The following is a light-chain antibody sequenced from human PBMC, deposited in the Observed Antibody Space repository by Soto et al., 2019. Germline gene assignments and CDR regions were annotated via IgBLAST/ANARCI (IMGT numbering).Light chain of an antibody. CDR1: QSVSSN. V-gene: IGKV3-15*01. Sequence: EIVMTQSPATLSVSPGERATLSCRASQSVSSNLAWYQQKPGQAPRLLIYGASTRATGIPARFSGSGFGTEFTLTISSLQSEDFAIYYCQQCNNWPTYTFGQGTKLEIK. CDR2: GAS. CDR3: QQCNNWPTYT. J-gene: IGKJ2*01.